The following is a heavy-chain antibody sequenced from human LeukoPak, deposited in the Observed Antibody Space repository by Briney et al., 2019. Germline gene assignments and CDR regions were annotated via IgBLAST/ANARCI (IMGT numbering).Heavy chain of an antibody. CDR3: AREANGDYVFSAFDI. D-gene: IGHD4-17*01. V-gene: IGHV4-59*01. CDR1: GGSISSYY. CDR2: IYYSGST. Sequence: SETLSLTCTVSGGSISSYYWSWIRQPPGKGLEWIGYIYYSGSTNYNPSLKSRVTISVDTYKNQFSLKLSSVTAADTAVYYCAREANGDYVFSAFDIWGQGTMVTVSS. J-gene: IGHJ3*02.